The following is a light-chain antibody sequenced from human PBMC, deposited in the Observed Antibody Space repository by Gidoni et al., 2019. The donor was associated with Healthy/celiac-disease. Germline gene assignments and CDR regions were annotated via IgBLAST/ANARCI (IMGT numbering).Light chain of an antibody. V-gene: IGKV4-1*01. CDR2: WSS. CDR1: QSILYSSNNKNY. Sequence: IVMTPSPDSLAVSLGERATINCKSSQSILYSSNNKNYLAWYQQKPGQPPQLLIYWSSTRASGVPDRFSGSGSGTYFTLTISSLQAEDVAVYYCQQYYGTPITFGQGTRLEIK. CDR3: QQYYGTPIT. J-gene: IGKJ5*01.